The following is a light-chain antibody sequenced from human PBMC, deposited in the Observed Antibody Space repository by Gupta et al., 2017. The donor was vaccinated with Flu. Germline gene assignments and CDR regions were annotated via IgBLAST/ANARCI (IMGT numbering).Light chain of an antibody. Sequence: MQMTHSPSSLSASLGDRVTITCRASQSISSYLNWYQQKPGKAPKLLIYAASSLQSGVPSRFSGSGSGTDFTLTISRLQPEDFATYYCQQCDSTPWTFGQGTKVEIK. CDR1: QSISSY. J-gene: IGKJ1*01. CDR3: QQCDSTPWT. CDR2: AAS. V-gene: IGKV1-39*01.